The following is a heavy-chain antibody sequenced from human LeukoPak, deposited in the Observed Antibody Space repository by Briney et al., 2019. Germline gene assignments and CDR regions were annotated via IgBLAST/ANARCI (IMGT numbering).Heavy chain of an antibody. D-gene: IGHD3-22*01. CDR1: GYTFTGYY. J-gene: IGHJ4*02. CDR3: ARKYYYDSSGYTD. Sequence: ASVKVSCKASGYTFTGYYMHWVRQAPGQGLEWMGWINPNSGGTNYAQKFQGRVTMTRDTSISTAYMELSRVRSDDTAVYYCARKYYYDSSGYTDWGQGTLVTVSS. V-gene: IGHV1-2*02. CDR2: INPNSGGT.